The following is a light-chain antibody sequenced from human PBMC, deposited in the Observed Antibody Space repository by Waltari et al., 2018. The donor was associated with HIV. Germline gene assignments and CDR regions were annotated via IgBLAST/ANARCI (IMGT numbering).Light chain of an antibody. Sequence: EIVMTQSPATLSMSPGERATLSCRASQSVSKNLAWYQQKPGQAPRLLIYGASTRATGIPARFSGSGSWTEFTLTISTLHSEDSAVYYCQQYDNWPPWTFGQGTKVEIK. CDR1: QSVSKN. CDR2: GAS. V-gene: IGKV3-15*01. CDR3: QQYDNWPPWT. J-gene: IGKJ1*01.